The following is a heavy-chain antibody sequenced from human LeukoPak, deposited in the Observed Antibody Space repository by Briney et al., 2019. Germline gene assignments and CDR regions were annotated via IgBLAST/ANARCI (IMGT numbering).Heavy chain of an antibody. CDR2: ISSSSSYI. V-gene: IGHV3-21*01. J-gene: IGHJ4*02. CDR1: GFTFSSYS. Sequence: SGGSLRLSRAASGFTFSSYSMNWVGHAPGKGLERVSSISSSSSYIYYADSVKGRFTISRDNAKNSLYLQMNSLRAEDTVVYYCARGGTDYDFWSGYPQTADYWGQGTLVTVSS. D-gene: IGHD3-3*01. CDR3: ARGGTDYDFWSGYPQTADY.